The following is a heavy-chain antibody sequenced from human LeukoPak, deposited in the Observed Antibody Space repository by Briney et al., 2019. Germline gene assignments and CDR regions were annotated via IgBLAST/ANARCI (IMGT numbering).Heavy chain of an antibody. CDR1: GGAMSGYY. D-gene: IGHD4-11*01. CDR2: IHYSGST. V-gene: IGHV4-59*01. J-gene: IGHJ4*02. Sequence: SETLSLTCTVSGGAMSGYYWTWIRQSPGRRLEWIAYIHYSGSTNYNPSLKSRVTISVDTSKNQFSLRLNSVTAADTAVYYCARLRGNYFPDYWGQGTLVTLSS. CDR3: ARLRGNYFPDY.